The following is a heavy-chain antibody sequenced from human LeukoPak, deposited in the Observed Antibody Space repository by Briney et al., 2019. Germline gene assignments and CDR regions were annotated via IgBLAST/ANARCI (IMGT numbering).Heavy chain of an antibody. CDR2: ISSSSSTI. CDR1: GFTFSSYS. CDR3: ARALSGSRAEYFQH. D-gene: IGHD3-10*01. J-gene: IGHJ1*01. V-gene: IGHV3-48*01. Sequence: GGSLRLPCAASGFTFSSYSMNWVRQAPGKGLEWVSYISSSSSTIYYADSVKGRFTISRDNAKNSLYLQMNSLRAEDTAVYYCARALSGSRAEYFQHWGQGTLVTVSS.